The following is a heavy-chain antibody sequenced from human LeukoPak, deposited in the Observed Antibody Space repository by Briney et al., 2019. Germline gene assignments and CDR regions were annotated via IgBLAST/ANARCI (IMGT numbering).Heavy chain of an antibody. V-gene: IGHV4-4*07. J-gene: IGHJ4*02. CDR3: ARGPGGSAVPYFDY. Sequence: SETLSLTCTVSGGSISSYYWSWIRQPAGKGLEWIGRIYTSGSTNYNPSLKSRVTMSVDTSKNQFSLKLSSVTAADTASYYCARGPGGSAVPYFDYWGQGILVTVSS. CDR2: IYTSGST. CDR1: GGSISSYY. D-gene: IGHD3-10*01.